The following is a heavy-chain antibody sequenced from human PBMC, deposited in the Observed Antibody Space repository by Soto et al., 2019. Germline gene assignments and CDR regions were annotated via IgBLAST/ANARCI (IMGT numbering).Heavy chain of an antibody. CDR2: IYHSGST. CDR1: GGSISNYY. Sequence: ASETLSLTCTVSGGSISNYYWSWIRQPPGKGLEWIGYIYHSGSTRYNPSLKSRVTISVDTSKNQFSLKLNSVTAADTAVYYCARGSQDYYFDSWGQGTLVTVSS. J-gene: IGHJ4*02. V-gene: IGHV4-59*01. CDR3: ARGSQDYYFDS.